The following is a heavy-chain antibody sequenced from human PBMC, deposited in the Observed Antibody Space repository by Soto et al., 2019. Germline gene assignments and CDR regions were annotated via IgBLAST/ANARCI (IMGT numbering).Heavy chain of an antibody. V-gene: IGHV4-59*08. CDR2: IYYSGST. D-gene: IGHD3-3*01. CDR1: GGSISSYY. J-gene: IGHJ5*02. Sequence: QVQLQESGPGLVKPSETLSLTCTVSGGSISSYYWSWIRQPPGKGLEWIGYIYYSGSTNYNPSLKSRVTISVDTSKNPFSLKLSSVTAADTAVYYCARAYYDFWSGYYPPDWFDPWGQGTLVTVAS. CDR3: ARAYYDFWSGYYPPDWFDP.